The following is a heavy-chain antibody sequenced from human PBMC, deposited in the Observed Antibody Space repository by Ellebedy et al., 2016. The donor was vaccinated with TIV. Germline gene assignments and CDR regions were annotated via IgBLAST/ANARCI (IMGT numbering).Heavy chain of an antibody. V-gene: IGHV3-48*04. J-gene: IGHJ4*02. CDR1: GFTFSSYS. Sequence: GESLKISCAASGFTFSSYSMNWVRQAPGKGLEWVSYISSSSTIYYADSVKGRFTISRDNAKNSLYLQMNSLRAEDTAVYYCARDSLDYDFWSGYYGFRDQGYFDYWGQGTLVTVSS. D-gene: IGHD3-3*01. CDR2: ISSSSTI. CDR3: ARDSLDYDFWSGYYGFRDQGYFDY.